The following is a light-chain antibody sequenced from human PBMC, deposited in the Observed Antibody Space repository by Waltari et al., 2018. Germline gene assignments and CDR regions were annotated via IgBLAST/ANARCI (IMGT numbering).Light chain of an antibody. J-gene: IGLJ1*01. CDR3: QVWVSRTDHYV. CDR2: GDT. V-gene: IGLV3-21*03. Sequence: SYVLTQPPSVSVAPGKTARIACGLNDIGGRTVNWYQQKPGQAPVLVVYGDTDRPSGMPERFFGSTSGNSATLTISRVEAGDEADYYCQVWVSRTDHYVFGTGTKVTVL. CDR1: DIGGRT.